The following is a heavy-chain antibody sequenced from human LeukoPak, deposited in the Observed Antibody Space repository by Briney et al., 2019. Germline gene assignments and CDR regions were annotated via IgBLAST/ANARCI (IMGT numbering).Heavy chain of an antibody. V-gene: IGHV4-34*01. Sequence: SETLSLTCAVYGGSFSGYYWSWIRQPPGKGLEWIGEINHSESTNYNPSLKSRVTISVDTSKNQFSLKLSSVTAADTALYYCAREDCSSGSCTNFDYWGQGTLVTVSS. CDR1: GGSFSGYY. CDR2: INHSEST. CDR3: AREDCSSGSCTNFDY. J-gene: IGHJ4*02. D-gene: IGHD2-15*01.